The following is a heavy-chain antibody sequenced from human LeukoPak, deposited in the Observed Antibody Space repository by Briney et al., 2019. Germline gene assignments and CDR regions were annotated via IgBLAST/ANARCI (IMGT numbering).Heavy chain of an antibody. CDR1: GLTFSTYG. CDR2: IWYDGTNE. V-gene: IGHV3-33*01. J-gene: IGHJ6*02. Sequence: PGGSLRLSCVASGLTFSTYGMHCVRQAPGKGLEWVAVIWYDGTNEYYADSVKGRFTISRDNSKNTLSLQMHRLRAEDTALYFCARDYGSGGGVEISCYHYAIDVWGQGTTVTVSS. D-gene: IGHD3-10*01. CDR3: ARDYGSGGGVEISCYHYAIDV.